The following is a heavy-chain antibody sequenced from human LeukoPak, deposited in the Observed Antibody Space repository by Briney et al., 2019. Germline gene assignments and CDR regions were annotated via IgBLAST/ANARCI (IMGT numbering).Heavy chain of an antibody. CDR2: ISSSGSTI. V-gene: IGHV3-11*01. CDR3: ASNYWYYYGSGSDDAFDI. D-gene: IGHD3-10*01. J-gene: IGHJ3*02. CDR1: GFSFSNYW. Sequence: GGSLRLSCAGSGFSFSNYWMSWIRQAPGKGLEWVSYISSSGSTIYYADSVKGRFTISRDNAKNSLYLQMNSLRAEDTAVYYCASNYWYYYGSGSDDAFDIWGQGTMVTVSS.